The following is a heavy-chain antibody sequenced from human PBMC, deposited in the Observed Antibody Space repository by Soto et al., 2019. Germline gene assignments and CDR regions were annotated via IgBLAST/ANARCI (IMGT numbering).Heavy chain of an antibody. CDR3: ARVRAEYSSSWYRGGANWFDP. D-gene: IGHD6-13*01. CDR2: INHSGST. Sequence: PSETLSLTCAVYGGSFSGYYWSWIRQPPGKGLEWIGEINHSGSTNYNPSLKSRVTISVDTSKNQFSLKLSSVTAADTAVYYCARVRAEYSSSWYRGGANWFDPWGQGTLVTVSS. J-gene: IGHJ5*02. CDR1: GGSFSGYY. V-gene: IGHV4-34*01.